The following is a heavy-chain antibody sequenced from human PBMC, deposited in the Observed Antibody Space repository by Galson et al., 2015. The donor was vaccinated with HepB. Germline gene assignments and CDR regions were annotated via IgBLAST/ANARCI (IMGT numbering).Heavy chain of an antibody. J-gene: IGHJ4*02. V-gene: IGHV1-46*04. D-gene: IGHD3-22*01. CDR2: INPSGGST. CDR3: AREWGRDYYDSSGYFDY. Sequence: SVKVSCKASGYTFTSYYMHWVRQAPGQGLEWMGIINPSGGSTSYAQKLQGRVTMTRDMSTSTVYMELSSLRSEDTAVYYCAREWGRDYYDSSGYFDYWGQGTLVTVSS. CDR1: GYTFTSYY.